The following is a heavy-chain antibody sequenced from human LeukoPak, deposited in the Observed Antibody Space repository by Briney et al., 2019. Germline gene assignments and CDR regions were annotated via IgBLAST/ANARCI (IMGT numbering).Heavy chain of an antibody. J-gene: IGHJ4*02. D-gene: IGHD3-16*01. CDR2: IYYSGTT. Sequence: SETLSLTCTVSGGSISSSPYYWGWIRQPPGKGLEWIGSIYYSGTTHYNPSLESRVTISVDTSKNQFSLKLSSVTAADTAVYYCARVGAYGGADYWGQGTLVTVSS. V-gene: IGHV4-39*07. CDR3: ARVGAYGGADY. CDR1: GGSISSSPYY.